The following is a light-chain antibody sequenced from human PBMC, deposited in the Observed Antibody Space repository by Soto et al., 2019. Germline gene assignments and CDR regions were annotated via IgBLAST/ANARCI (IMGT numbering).Light chain of an antibody. Sequence: AIKMTQSPSSLSASVGDRVTITCRASQGISNDLGWYQQKPGKAPKLLIYAASSLQSGVPSRFSGSGSSTDFTLTMSRLQTEDCATYHCLLDYNYTRTFRQGTKVQIK. J-gene: IGKJ1*01. CDR1: QGISND. CDR2: AAS. V-gene: IGKV1-6*01. CDR3: LLDYNYTRT.